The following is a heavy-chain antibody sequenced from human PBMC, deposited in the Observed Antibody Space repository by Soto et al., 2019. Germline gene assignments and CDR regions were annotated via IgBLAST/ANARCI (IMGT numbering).Heavy chain of an antibody. CDR3: AKSSGAYYDFWSGIDY. J-gene: IGHJ4*02. V-gene: IGHV3-30*18. CDR1: GFTFSSYG. D-gene: IGHD3-3*01. Sequence: GGSLRLSCAASGFTFSSYGMHWVRQAPGKGLEWVAVISYDGSNKYYADSVKGRFTISRDNSKNTLYLQMNSLRAEDTAVYYCAKSSGAYYDFWSGIDYWGQGTLVTVSS. CDR2: ISYDGSNK.